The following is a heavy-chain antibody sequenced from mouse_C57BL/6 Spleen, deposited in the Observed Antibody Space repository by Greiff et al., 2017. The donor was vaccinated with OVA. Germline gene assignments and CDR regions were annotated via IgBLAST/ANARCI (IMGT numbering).Heavy chain of an antibody. D-gene: IGHD2-4*01. CDR2: IYPGSGST. CDR1: GYTFTSYW. J-gene: IGHJ3*01. Sequence: QVQLQQPGAELVKPGASVKMSCKASGYTFTSYWITWVKQRPGQGLEWIGDIYPGSGSTNYHEKFRSKATLTVDTSSRTAYMQLSSLTSEDSAVYYCARELYDYLFAYWGQGTLVTVSA. V-gene: IGHV1-55*01. CDR3: ARELYDYLFAY.